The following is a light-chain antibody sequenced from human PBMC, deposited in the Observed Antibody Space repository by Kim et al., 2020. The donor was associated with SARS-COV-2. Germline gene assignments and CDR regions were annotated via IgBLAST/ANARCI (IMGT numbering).Light chain of an antibody. CDR1: NRDVGGYNY. V-gene: IGLV2-11*01. CDR2: DVN. J-gene: IGLJ3*02. Sequence: GPSVTHSRTGTNRDVGGYNYVSWYPQPPGQAPKLMIYDVNKRPSGVPDRFSGSKSGNTASLTISGLQTEDEADYYCCSYAGGYSWVYGGGTKLTVL. CDR3: CSYAGGYSWV.